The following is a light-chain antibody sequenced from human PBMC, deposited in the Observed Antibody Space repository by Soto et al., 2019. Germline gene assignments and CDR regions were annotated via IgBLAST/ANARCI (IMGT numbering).Light chain of an antibody. V-gene: IGKV1-5*01. Sequence: DIQMTQSPSTLSASVGDRVTITCRASQSISSWLAWYQQKPGKAPKLLIYDASSLESGVPSRFSGSGSGTEFTLTISSLQPDDFATYYCQKYNSYSRTFGKGTKV. CDR3: QKYNSYSRT. CDR2: DAS. CDR1: QSISSW. J-gene: IGKJ1*01.